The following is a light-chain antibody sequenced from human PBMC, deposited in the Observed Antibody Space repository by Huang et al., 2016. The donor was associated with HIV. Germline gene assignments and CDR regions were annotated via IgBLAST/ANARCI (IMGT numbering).Light chain of an antibody. CDR1: QSINDY. V-gene: IGKV1-5*03. Sequence: DVQMTQSPSTLSAYVGDRITSTCRASQSINDYLAWYQQKAGKAPDLLIYKASTLDSGVPSRFSGSGSVTTFTLTISNLQPDDLATYYCQQYDSYWTFGQGTKVE. J-gene: IGKJ1*01. CDR3: QQYDSYWT. CDR2: KAS.